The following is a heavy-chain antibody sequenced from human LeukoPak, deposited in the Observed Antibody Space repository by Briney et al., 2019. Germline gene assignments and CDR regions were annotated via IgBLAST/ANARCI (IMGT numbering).Heavy chain of an antibody. CDR1: GGSISSSSYY. V-gene: IGHV4-39*01. CDR2: IYYSGST. J-gene: IGHJ4*02. Sequence: SETLSLTCTVSGGSISSSSYYWGWIRQPPGKGLEWIGSIYYSGSTYNPSLKSRVTISVDTSKNQFSLKLSSVTAADTAVYYCARLCSGGSCETVDYWGQGTLVTVSS. CDR3: ARLCSGGSCETVDY. D-gene: IGHD2-15*01.